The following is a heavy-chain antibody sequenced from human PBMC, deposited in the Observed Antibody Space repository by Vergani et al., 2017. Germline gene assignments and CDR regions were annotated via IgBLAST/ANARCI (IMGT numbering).Heavy chain of an antibody. CDR3: SRIGDSYGYGPGSFDI. D-gene: IGHD5-18*01. V-gene: IGHV4-59*01. CDR1: GGSISRYY. Sequence: QVQLQESGPGRVKPSETLSLTCTVSGGSISRYYWSWIRQPPGKGLEWIGYIYYSGSTNYKPSLKSRVTISVDTSKNQFSLNLSSVTAADTAVYYCSRIGDSYGYGPGSFDIWGQGTMVTVSS. CDR2: IYYSGST. J-gene: IGHJ3*02.